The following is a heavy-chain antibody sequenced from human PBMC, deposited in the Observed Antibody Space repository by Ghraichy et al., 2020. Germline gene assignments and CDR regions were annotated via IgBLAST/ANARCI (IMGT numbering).Heavy chain of an antibody. D-gene: IGHD2-2*01. CDR3: AREVDRDCSSTNCHSLWYFDL. CDR1: GFTFRSYE. Sequence: GGSLRLSCAASGFTFRSYEMHWVRQATGKGLEWVSAITPAGNAYYPGSVKGRFTISRENAENSLYLQMNSLRAEDTAVYYCAREVDRDCSSTNCHSLWYFDLWGRGALVTVSS. J-gene: IGHJ2*01. V-gene: IGHV3-13*04. CDR2: ITPAGNA.